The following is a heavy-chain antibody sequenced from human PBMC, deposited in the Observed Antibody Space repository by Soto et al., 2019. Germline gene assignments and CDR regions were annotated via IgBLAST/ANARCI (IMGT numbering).Heavy chain of an antibody. Sequence: RNAHKQGLEWMGWINPNSGGTNYAQKFQGRVTMTRDTSISTAYMELSRLRSDDTAVYYCAREREGGHEVYYYGMDVCAEATLLTVSS. CDR3: AREREGGHEVYYYGMDV. V-gene: IGHV1-2*02. J-gene: IGHJ6*04. CDR2: INPNSGGT. D-gene: IGHD1-26*01.